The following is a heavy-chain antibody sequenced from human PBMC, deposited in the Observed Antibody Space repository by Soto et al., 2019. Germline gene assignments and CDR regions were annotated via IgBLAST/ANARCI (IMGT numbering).Heavy chain of an antibody. CDR3: ASRSTVVVAATEAFAY. D-gene: IGHD2-15*01. CDR1: GGTFSTYT. Sequence: QVQLVQSGAEVKKPGSSVKVSCKASGGTFSTYTISWVRQAPGQGLEWMGRIIPILGIANYAQKFQGRVTITADKSTSTAYMELSSLRSEDTAVYYCASRSTVVVAATEAFAYWGQGTLVNVSS. J-gene: IGHJ4*02. CDR2: IIPILGIA. V-gene: IGHV1-69*02.